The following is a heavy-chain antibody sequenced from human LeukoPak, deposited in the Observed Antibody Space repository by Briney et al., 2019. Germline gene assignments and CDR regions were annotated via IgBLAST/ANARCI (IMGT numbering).Heavy chain of an antibody. D-gene: IGHD3-3*01. V-gene: IGHV5-51*01. CDR2: IYPGDSDT. J-gene: IGHJ4*02. Sequence: GESLKISCKGSGYSFTSYWIGWVCQMPGKGLEWMGIIYPGDSDTRYSPSFQGQVTISADKSISTAYLQWSSLKASDTAMYYCARWGGDYDFWSGYYTGPFDYWGQGTLVTVSS. CDR3: ARWGGDYDFWSGYYTGPFDY. CDR1: GYSFTSYW.